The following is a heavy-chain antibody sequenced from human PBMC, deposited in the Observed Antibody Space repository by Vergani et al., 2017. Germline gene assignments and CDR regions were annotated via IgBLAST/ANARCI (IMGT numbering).Heavy chain of an antibody. CDR2: INHSEST. CDR3: ARVRRWLQLQYFDY. Sequence: QVQLQQWGAGLLKPSETLSLTCAVYGGSFSGYYWSWIRQPPGKGLEWIGEINHSESTNYNPSLKSRVTISVDTSKNQFSLKLSSVTAADTAVYYCARVRRWLQLQYFDYWGQGTLVTVSS. J-gene: IGHJ4*02. CDR1: GGSFSGYY. V-gene: IGHV4-34*01. D-gene: IGHD5-24*01.